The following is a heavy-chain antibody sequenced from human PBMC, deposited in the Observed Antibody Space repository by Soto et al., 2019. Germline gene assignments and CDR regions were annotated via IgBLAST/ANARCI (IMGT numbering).Heavy chain of an antibody. CDR1: GFTFSSYA. V-gene: IGHV3-23*01. J-gene: IGHJ4*02. CDR2: ISSSSSST. D-gene: IGHD3-22*01. Sequence: LRLSCAASGFTFSSYAMSWVRQAPGKGLEWVSTISSSSSSTYYADFVKGRFAISRDNSKNTLYLQVNGLRAEDTAVYYCASPPYFYDSRGWGQGTLVTVSS. CDR3: ASPPYFYDSRG.